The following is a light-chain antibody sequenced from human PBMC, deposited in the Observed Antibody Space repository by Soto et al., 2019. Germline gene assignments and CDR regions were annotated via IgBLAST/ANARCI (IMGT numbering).Light chain of an antibody. CDR3: MQSRQALS. CDR2: LAT. CDR1: ESLLYSDGNHY. J-gene: IGKJ4*01. V-gene: IGKV2-28*01. Sequence: DMVLTQSPLSLPVTPGEPASISCRSSESLLYSDGNHYLDWYVKKPGQSPQLLIYLATNRASGVPGRFSGSGSGTDFTLQISRVEAEDVGIYFCMQSRQALSFGGGTKLEIK.